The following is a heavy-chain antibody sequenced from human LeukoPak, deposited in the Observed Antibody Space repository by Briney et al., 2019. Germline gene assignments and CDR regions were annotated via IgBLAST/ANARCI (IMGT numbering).Heavy chain of an antibody. J-gene: IGHJ4*02. CDR1: GLTFSTYS. CDR3: ARDPQYCSGGSCYSFDN. D-gene: IGHD2-15*01. V-gene: IGHV3-21*01. CDR2: IISSSNYI. Sequence: GGSLRLSCAASGLTFSTYSMNWVRQAPGKGLEWVSSIISSSNYIYYADSVKGRFTISRDNAKNSLYLQMNSLRAEDTAVYYCARDPQYCSGGSCYSFDNWGQGTLVTVSS.